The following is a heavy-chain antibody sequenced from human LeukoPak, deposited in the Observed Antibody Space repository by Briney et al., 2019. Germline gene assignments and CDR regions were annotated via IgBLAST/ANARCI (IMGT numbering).Heavy chain of an antibody. D-gene: IGHD2-2*02. CDR1: GYTFTGYY. CDR2: INPNSGGT. CDR3: ARTWSYCSSTSCYTSIVSWFDP. V-gene: IGHV1-2*02. Sequence: ASVKVSCKASGYTFTGYYMHWVRQAPGQGLEWMGWINPNSGGTNYAQKFQGRVTMTRDTSISTAYMELSRLRSDDTAVYYCARTWSYCSSTSCYTSIVSWFDPWGQGTLVTVSS. J-gene: IGHJ5*02.